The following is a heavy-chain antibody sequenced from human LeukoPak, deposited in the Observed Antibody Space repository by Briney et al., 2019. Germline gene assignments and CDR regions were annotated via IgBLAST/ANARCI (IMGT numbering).Heavy chain of an antibody. CDR2: ISSSSSTI. V-gene: IGHV3-48*01. CDR1: GFTFSSYS. J-gene: IGHJ4*02. CDR3: AIQLRDYFDY. D-gene: IGHD2-2*01. Sequence: HGGSLRLSCAASGFTFSSYSMNWVRQAPGKGLEWVSYISSSSSTIYYADSVKGRFTISRDNSKNTLYLQMNSLRAEDTAVYYCAIQLRDYFDYWGQGTLVTVSS.